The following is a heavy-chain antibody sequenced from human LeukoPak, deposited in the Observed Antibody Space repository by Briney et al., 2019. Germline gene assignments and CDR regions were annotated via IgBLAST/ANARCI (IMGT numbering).Heavy chain of an antibody. D-gene: IGHD3-10*01. Sequence: ASVKVSCKASGYTFTSYGISWVRQAPGQGLEWMGWISAYNGNTNYAQKLQGRVTMTTDTSTSTAYMELRSLRSDDTAVYYCARGTLWFGELLSFDYWGQGTLVTVSS. CDR1: GYTFTSYG. J-gene: IGHJ4*02. CDR3: ARGTLWFGELLSFDY. V-gene: IGHV1-18*01. CDR2: ISAYNGNT.